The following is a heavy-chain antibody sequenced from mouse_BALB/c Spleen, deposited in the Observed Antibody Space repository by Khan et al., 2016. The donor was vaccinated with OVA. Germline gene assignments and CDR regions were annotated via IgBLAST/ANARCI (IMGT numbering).Heavy chain of an antibody. CDR2: ISSGGHYT. J-gene: IGHJ4*01. D-gene: IGHD2-2*01. Sequence: EVELVESGGGVVKPGGSLKLSCSASGFTFSSYAMSWVRQTPAKRLEWVATISSGGHYTFYPDSVKGRCTISRDSAKNTLYLQMSSLRSEDTAMYYCARSLVDYYAMDYWGQVTSVTVSS. CDR3: ARSLVDYYAMDY. CDR1: GFTFSSYA. V-gene: IGHV5-9-3*01.